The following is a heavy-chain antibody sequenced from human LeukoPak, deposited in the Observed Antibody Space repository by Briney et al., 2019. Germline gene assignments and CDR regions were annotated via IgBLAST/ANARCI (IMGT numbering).Heavy chain of an antibody. CDR2: ISGSGYST. V-gene: IGHV3-23*01. D-gene: IGHD2-21*01. Sequence: PGGSLRLSCEASGFTFSSYAMSWVRQVSGKGLEWVSAISGSGYSTYYADSVKGRFTISRDNSKNTLYMQMNSLRAEDTAVYFCASGGEGYTSARYWGQGTLVTVSS. CDR1: GFTFSSYA. CDR3: ASGGEGYTSARY. J-gene: IGHJ4*02.